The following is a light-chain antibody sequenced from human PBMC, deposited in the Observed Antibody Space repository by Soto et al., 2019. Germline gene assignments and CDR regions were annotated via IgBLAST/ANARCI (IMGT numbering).Light chain of an antibody. CDR3: QQRSNWPPYS. J-gene: IGKJ2*01. Sequence: EIVLTQSPATLSLSPGERATLSCRASQSVSSYLAWYQQTPGQAPRLLIYDASNRATGIPARFSGSGSGTDFTLTISSLEPEDFAVYYCQQRSNWPPYSLGQGTKREIK. CDR1: QSVSSY. V-gene: IGKV3-11*01. CDR2: DAS.